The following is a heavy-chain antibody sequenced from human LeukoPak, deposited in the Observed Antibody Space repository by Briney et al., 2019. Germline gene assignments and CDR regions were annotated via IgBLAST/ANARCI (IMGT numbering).Heavy chain of an antibody. D-gene: IGHD6-13*01. J-gene: IGHJ3*02. CDR3: ARRNSNWYWQGFDI. CDR1: GFIFDDYD. Sequence: GGSLRLSCAASGFIFDDYDMTWVRQAPGKELAWVCGIDWNSVGIHYADSVKGRFIISRDNAKNSPYLQMNSLRAEDTASYHCARRNSNWYWQGFDIWGQGTMVTVPS. CDR2: IDWNSVGI. V-gene: IGHV3-20*01.